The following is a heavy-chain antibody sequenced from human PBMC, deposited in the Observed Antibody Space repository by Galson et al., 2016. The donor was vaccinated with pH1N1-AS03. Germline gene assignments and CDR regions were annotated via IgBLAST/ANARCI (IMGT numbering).Heavy chain of an antibody. CDR1: GFTFSDYY. CDR2: ITSSGGSGPTI. Sequence: SLRLSCAASGFTFSDYYMSWIRQAPGKGLEWISCITSSGGSGPTIYYADSVKGRFTISRDNAKNSLYLQMNSLRADDMAVYYCARGWYDIWTGYLVDPFDYWGQGALVTVSS. CDR3: ARGWYDIWTGYLVDPFDY. J-gene: IGHJ4*02. V-gene: IGHV3-11*01. D-gene: IGHD3-9*01.